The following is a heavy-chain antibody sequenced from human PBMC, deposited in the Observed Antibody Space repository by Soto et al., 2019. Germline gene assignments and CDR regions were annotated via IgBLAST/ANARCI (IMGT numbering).Heavy chain of an antibody. Sequence: ASVKVSCKASGGTFSSYAISWVRQAPGQGLEWMGGIIPIFGTANYAQKFQGRVTITADESTSTAYMELSSLRSEDTAVYYCARGMTYYDFWSGYPGDYYYYGMDVWGQGTTVTLSS. CDR1: GGTFSSYA. V-gene: IGHV1-69*13. J-gene: IGHJ6*02. D-gene: IGHD3-3*01. CDR2: IIPIFGTA. CDR3: ARGMTYYDFWSGYPGDYYYYGMDV.